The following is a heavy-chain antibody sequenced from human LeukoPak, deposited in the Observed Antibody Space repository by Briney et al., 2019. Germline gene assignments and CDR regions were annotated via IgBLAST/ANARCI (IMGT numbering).Heavy chain of an antibody. Sequence: PGRSLRLSCAASGFTFSSYGMHWVRQAPGRGLEWVAVIWNDGSHKYYADSVKGRFTISRDNSKNTLYLQMNSLRAEDTAVYYCAKEAPKWLLQLKEYYFDYWGQGTLVTVSS. CDR1: GFTFSSYG. D-gene: IGHD3-22*01. CDR3: AKEAPKWLLQLKEYYFDY. J-gene: IGHJ4*02. CDR2: IWNDGSHK. V-gene: IGHV3-33*06.